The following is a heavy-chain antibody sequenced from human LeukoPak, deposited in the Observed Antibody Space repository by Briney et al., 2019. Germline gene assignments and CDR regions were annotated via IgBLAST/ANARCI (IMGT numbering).Heavy chain of an antibody. CDR1: GFTVSSNY. CDR2: IYSGGST. Sequence: GGSLRLSCAASGFTVSSNYMSRVRQAPGKGLEWVSVIYSGGSTYYADSVKGRFTISRDNSKNTLHLQMNSLRAEDTAVYYCARDSYAGVSYYYYYGMDVWGQGTTVTVSS. CDR3: ARDSYAGVSYYYYYGMDV. D-gene: IGHD3-16*01. V-gene: IGHV3-53*01. J-gene: IGHJ6*02.